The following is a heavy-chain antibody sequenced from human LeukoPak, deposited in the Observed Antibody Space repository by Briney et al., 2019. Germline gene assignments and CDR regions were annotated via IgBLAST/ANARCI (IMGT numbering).Heavy chain of an antibody. CDR3: ARVTDLLWFGESQHDY. J-gene: IGHJ4*02. CDR2: ISSSSSYI. V-gene: IGHV3-21*01. D-gene: IGHD3-10*01. Sequence: GGSLRLSCAASGFTFSSYSLNWVRQAPGKGLEWVSSISSSSSYIYYADSVKGRFTISRDNAKNSLCLQMNSLRAEDTAVYYCARVTDLLWFGESQHDYWGQGTLVTVSS. CDR1: GFTFSSYS.